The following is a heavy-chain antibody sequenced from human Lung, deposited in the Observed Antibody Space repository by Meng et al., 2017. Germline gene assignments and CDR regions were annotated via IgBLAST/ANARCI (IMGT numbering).Heavy chain of an antibody. CDR3: ARGPTTMAHDFDY. CDR2: INHSGST. CDR1: GWAFSDYY. Sequence: QVQGQQGGAGLLKTSETLSLTCAVTGWAFSDYYWSWLRQPPGKGLEWIGEINHSGSTNYNPSLESRATISVDTSQNNISLKLSSVTAADSAVYYCARGPTTMAHDFDYWGQGTLVTVSS. V-gene: IGHV4-34*01. D-gene: IGHD4-11*01. J-gene: IGHJ4*02.